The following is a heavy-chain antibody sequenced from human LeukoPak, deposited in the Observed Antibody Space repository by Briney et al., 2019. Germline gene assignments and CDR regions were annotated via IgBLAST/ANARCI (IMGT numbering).Heavy chain of an antibody. D-gene: IGHD4-11*01. CDR3: ARGSRDYIYYYYYMDV. J-gene: IGHJ6*03. CDR1: GYTFSDYD. V-gene: IGHV1-2*02. Sequence: GASVKVSCKASGYTFSDYDVNWVRQAPGQGLEWMGWINPNSGGTNYAQKFQGRVTMTRDTSISTAYMELSRLRSDDTAVYYCARGSRDYIYYYYYMDVWGKGTTVTVSS. CDR2: INPNSGGT.